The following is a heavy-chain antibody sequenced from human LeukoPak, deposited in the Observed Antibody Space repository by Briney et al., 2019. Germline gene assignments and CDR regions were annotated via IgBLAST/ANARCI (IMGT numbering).Heavy chain of an antibody. V-gene: IGHV3-30*18. J-gene: IGHJ4*02. CDR1: GFTFSSYG. CDR3: AKTSGYSYGYRENYFDY. Sequence: PGGSLRLSCAASGFTFSSYGMHWVRQAPGKGLEWVAVISYDGSNKYYADSVKGRFTISRDNSKNTLYLQMNSLRAEDTAVYYCAKTSGYSYGYRENYFDYWGQGTLVTVSS. D-gene: IGHD5-18*01. CDR2: ISYDGSNK.